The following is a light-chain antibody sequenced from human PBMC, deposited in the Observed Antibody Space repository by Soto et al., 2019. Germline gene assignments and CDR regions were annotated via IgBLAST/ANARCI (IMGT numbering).Light chain of an antibody. CDR3: QQLNSYPFT. V-gene: IGKV1-13*02. J-gene: IGKJ5*01. CDR2: DAS. CDR1: QGISSA. Sequence: ALPLTQSPSSLSASVGDRVTITCRASQGISSALAWYQQKPGKAPKLLIFDASSLESGVPSRFSGSGSGTDFTLTISSLQPEDFATYYCQQLNSYPFTFGQGTRLEIK.